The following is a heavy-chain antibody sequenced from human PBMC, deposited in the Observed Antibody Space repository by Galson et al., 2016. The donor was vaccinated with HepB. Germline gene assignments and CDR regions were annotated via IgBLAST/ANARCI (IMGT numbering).Heavy chain of an antibody. CDR3: AKSYYDPSTGVFSLYYFDD. D-gene: IGHD2/OR15-2a*01. V-gene: IGHV3-21*01. J-gene: IGHJ4*02. Sequence: SLRLSCATSGFAFDHYNMNWVRQAPGKGLEWVSSISSSSSYIHYADSVKGRFTISRDNDNNSLYLQMNSLTAEDTALYYCAKSYYDPSTGVFSLYYFDDWGQGTLVIVSS. CDR2: ISSSSSYI. CDR1: GFAFDHYN.